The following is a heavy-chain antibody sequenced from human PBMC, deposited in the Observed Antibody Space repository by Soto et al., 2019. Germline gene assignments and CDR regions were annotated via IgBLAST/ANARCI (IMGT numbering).Heavy chain of an antibody. CDR1: GYTFTSYG. V-gene: IGHV1-8*03. J-gene: IGHJ5*02. CDR3: ARESVRGGFDP. CDR2: INPNSGNT. D-gene: IGHD3-10*02. Sequence: ASVKVSCKASGYTFTSYGISWVRQATGQGLERMGWINPNSGNTGYSQKFQGRVTITRDTSASTAYMELSSLRSEDTAVYYCARESVRGGFDPWGQGTLVTVSS.